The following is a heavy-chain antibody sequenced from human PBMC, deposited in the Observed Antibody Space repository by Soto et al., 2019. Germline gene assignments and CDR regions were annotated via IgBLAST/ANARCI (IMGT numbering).Heavy chain of an antibody. CDR3: AAGKVNGYKSGFDY. Sequence: QVQLQESGPGLVKPSETLSLTCTVSGGSISSYYCSWIRQPPGKGLEWIGYIYYNENTNYNPSLYNPTLKSRVTISVDTSKNPFSLKPSSLTPADTAVYYCAAGKVNGYKSGFDYWGQGTLVTVSS. CDR1: GGSISSYY. V-gene: IGHV4-59*08. D-gene: IGHD5-12*01. J-gene: IGHJ4*02. CDR2: IYYNENT.